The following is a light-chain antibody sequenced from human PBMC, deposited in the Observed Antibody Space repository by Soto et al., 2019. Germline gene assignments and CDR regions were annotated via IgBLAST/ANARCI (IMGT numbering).Light chain of an antibody. J-gene: IGLJ1*01. CDR2: SNN. CDR3: AAWDDSLNGHYV. Sequence: QSALTQPPSASGTPGQRVTISCSGSSSNIGSNTVNWYQQLPGTAPKLIIYSNNQRPSGVPDRFSGSKSGTSASLAISGLQSEDEADYYCAAWDDSLNGHYVFGTGTKVTVL. CDR1: SSNIGSNT. V-gene: IGLV1-44*01.